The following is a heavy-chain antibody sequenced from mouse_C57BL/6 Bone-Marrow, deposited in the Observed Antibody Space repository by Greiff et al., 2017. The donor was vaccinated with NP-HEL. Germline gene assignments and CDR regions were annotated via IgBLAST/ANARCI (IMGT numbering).Heavy chain of an antibody. J-gene: IGHJ4*01. CDR3: TNRDGPITTANGVDY. V-gene: IGHV1-5*01. CDR2: IYPGNSDT. Sequence: EVQLQQSGTVLARPGASVKMSCKTSGYTFTSYWMHWVKQRPGQGLEWIGAIYPGNSDTSYNQKFKGKAKLTAVTSASTAYMELSSLTNEDSAVYYCTNRDGPITTANGVDYWGQGTSVTVSS. D-gene: IGHD1-2*01. CDR1: GYTFTSYW.